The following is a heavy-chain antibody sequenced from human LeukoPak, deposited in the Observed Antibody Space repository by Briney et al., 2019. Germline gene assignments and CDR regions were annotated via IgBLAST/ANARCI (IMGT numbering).Heavy chain of an antibody. CDR2: IRYDGSDK. CDR1: GFTFSSYG. V-gene: IGHV3-30*02. Sequence: PGGSLRLSCAASGFTFSSYGMHWVRQAPGKGLEWVSFIRYDGSDKHYADSVKGRFTVSRDNSKNTLYLQMNSLRAEDTAVYYCAKDLSGSYTDFDSWGQGTLVTVPS. D-gene: IGHD1-26*01. J-gene: IGHJ4*02. CDR3: AKDLSGSYTDFDS.